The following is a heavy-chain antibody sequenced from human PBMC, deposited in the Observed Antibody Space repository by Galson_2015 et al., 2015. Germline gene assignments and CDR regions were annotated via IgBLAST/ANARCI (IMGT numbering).Heavy chain of an antibody. J-gene: IGHJ4*02. V-gene: IGHV3-21*01. D-gene: IGHD3-3*01. Sequence: SLRLSCEACEVTFSSYYMSWVRQAPGKGLEWVSSISSTTTYIYYADSVKGRFTISRDNAKNSLSLKMHSLGAEDTAVYYCARQILDYDFWSGYYPTNFDYWGQGTLVTVSS. CDR3: ARQILDYDFWSGYYPTNFDY. CDR2: ISSTTTYI. CDR1: EVTFSSYY.